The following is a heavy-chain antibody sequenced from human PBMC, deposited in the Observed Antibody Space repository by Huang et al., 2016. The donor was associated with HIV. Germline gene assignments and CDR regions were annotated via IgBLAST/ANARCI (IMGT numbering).Heavy chain of an antibody. D-gene: IGHD2-2*01. CDR3: ARQGGDCTSISCYLSWFDP. J-gene: IGHJ5*02. CDR1: GGSVSSRNYY. V-gene: IGHV4-39*01. CDR2: IYHSGPA. Sequence: QLQLQESGPGLVKPSQNLSLTCTVFGGSVSSRNYYWAWIRQTPGKGLEWIGSIYHSGPAYYNRSLKRRVSKMVDKSKNQFSLEVTSATAADSAIYYCARQGGDCTSISCYLSWFDPWGQGTLVTVSS.